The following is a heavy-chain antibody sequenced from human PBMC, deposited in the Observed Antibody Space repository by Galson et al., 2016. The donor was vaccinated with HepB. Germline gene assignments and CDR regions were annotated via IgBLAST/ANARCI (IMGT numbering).Heavy chain of an antibody. CDR3: ARTTISAHPYFDY. CDR2: IYYRGTT. J-gene: IGHJ4*02. D-gene: IGHD2-21*02. CDR1: GGSISSNIYL. Sequence: TCTVSGGSISSNIYLWAWVRQPPGKGLEWIGTIYYRGTTYYNPSLKSRLTMDVDTSKNQFSLKLSSVTAADPSVYYCARTTISAHPYFDYWGQGTLVSVSS. V-gene: IGHV4-39*01.